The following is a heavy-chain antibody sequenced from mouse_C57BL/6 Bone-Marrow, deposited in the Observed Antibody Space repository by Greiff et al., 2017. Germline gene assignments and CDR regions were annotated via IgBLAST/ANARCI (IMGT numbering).Heavy chain of an antibody. CDR3: AREENGVDY. Sequence: VQLVQSGAELAQPGASVKLSCKSSGYSFTCYGISWVKQRTGQGLEWIGEINPRSGNTYYNEKFKGKATLTADKSSSTAYMELRSLTSEDSAVYCCAREENGVDYWGQGTTLTVSS. V-gene: IGHV1-81*01. CDR1: GYSFTCYG. CDR2: INPRSGNT. J-gene: IGHJ2*01.